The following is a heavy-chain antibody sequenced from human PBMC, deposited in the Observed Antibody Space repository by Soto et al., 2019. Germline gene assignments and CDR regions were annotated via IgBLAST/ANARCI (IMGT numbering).Heavy chain of an antibody. J-gene: IGHJ4*02. CDR3: AKSATVPAAIAY. V-gene: IGHV1-3*01. Sequence: XSVKVSCKASGYTFTSYAMHLVRQAPGQRLEWMGWINAGNGNTKYSQKFQGRVTITRDTSASTAYMELSRMRSEDTAVYYCAKSATVPAAIAYWGQGTLVTVSS. D-gene: IGHD2-2*02. CDR2: INAGNGNT. CDR1: GYTFTSYA.